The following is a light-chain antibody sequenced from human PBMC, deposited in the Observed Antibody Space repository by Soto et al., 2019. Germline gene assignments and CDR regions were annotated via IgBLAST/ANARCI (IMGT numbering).Light chain of an antibody. CDR2: GAS. Sequence: DIQMTQSPSLVSASVGDRVTITCRASQGVTSGLAWYQQKPGKAPNLLIYGASNLQSGVPSRFSGSGSGTDFTLTISSLQPEDFATDYCQQADSFPLTFGGGTKV. V-gene: IGKV1-12*01. J-gene: IGKJ4*01. CDR1: QGVTSG. CDR3: QQADSFPLT.